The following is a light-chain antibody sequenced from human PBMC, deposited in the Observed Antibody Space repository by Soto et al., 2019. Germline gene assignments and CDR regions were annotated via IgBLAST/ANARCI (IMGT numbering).Light chain of an antibody. CDR3: QQRSNWPRT. CDR2: GAS. Sequence: EIVLTQSPATLSLSPGERATLSCRASQSIGLAIAWYQHKPGQAPRLLIYGASSRATGIPDRFSGSGSGTDFTLTISSLEPEDFAVYYCQQRSNWPRTFGQGTKVDI. V-gene: IGKV3-11*01. CDR1: QSIGLA. J-gene: IGKJ1*01.